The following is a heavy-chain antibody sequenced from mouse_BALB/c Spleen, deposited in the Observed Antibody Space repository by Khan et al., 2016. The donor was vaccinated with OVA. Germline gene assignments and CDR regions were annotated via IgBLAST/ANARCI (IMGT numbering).Heavy chain of an antibody. V-gene: IGHV3-2*02. CDR3: ARVYGGDFDY. D-gene: IGHD1-1*01. J-gene: IGHJ2*01. Sequence: EVQLVESGPGLVKPSQSLSLTCTVTGFSITSDYAWNWIRQFPGNKLEWMGYISYSGNTNYNPSLKSRISITRHTSKNQFFLQLNSVTIEDTATYYCARVYGGDFDYWGQGTTLTVSS. CDR1: GFSITSDYA. CDR2: ISYSGNT.